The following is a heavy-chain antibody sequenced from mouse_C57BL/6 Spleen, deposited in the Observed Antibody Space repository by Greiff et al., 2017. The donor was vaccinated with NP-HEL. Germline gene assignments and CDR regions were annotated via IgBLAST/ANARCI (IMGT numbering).Heavy chain of an antibody. D-gene: IGHD1-3*01. V-gene: IGHV1-18*01. CDR1: GYTFTDYN. CDR2: INPNNGGT. Sequence: VHVKQSGPELVKPGASVKIPCKASGYTFTDYNMDWVKQSHGKSLEWIGDINPNNGGTIYNQKFKGKATLTVDKSSSTAYMELRSLTSEVTAVYYCARKLNYFDYWGQGTTLTVSS. CDR3: ARKLNYFDY. J-gene: IGHJ2*01.